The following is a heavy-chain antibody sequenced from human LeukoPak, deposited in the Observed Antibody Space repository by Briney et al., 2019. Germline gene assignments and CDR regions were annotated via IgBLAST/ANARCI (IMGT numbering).Heavy chain of an antibody. J-gene: IGHJ6*02. CDR1: GFTFSTYR. CDR3: ARGVIAVAGSPFDYYGMDV. Sequence: GGSLRLSCVGTGFTFSTYRMNWVRQAPGKGLEWVSSISSSSYIYYADSVKGRFTISRDNAKNSLYLQMNSLRAEDTAVYYCARGVIAVAGSPFDYYGMDVWGQGTTVTVSS. D-gene: IGHD6-19*01. V-gene: IGHV3-21*01. CDR2: ISSSSYI.